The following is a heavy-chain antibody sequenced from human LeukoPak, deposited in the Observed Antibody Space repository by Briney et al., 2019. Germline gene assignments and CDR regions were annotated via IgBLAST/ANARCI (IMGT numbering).Heavy chain of an antibody. D-gene: IGHD1-26*01. CDR2: IIPIFGTA. V-gene: IGHV1-69*13. CDR1: GGTFSSYA. Sequence: SVKVSCKASGGTFSSYAISWVRQAPGQGLEWMGGIIPIFGTANYAQKFQGRVTITADESTSTAYMELSSLRSEDTAVYYCARGGHSGSPRDAFDIWGQGTMVTVSS. J-gene: IGHJ3*02. CDR3: ARGGHSGSPRDAFDI.